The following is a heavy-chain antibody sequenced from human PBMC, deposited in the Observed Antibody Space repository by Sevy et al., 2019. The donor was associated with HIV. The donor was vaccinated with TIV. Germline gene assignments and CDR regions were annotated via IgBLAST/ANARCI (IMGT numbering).Heavy chain of an antibody. CDR2: LKQDGSEK. CDR1: GFTFSSYW. J-gene: IGHJ3*02. V-gene: IGHV3-7*03. CDR3: AIVFYYDSPTGAFDI. D-gene: IGHD3-22*01. Sequence: GGSLRLSCAASGFTFSSYWMSWVRLAPAKGLEWVANLKQDGSEKYYVDSVKGRFTISRDNAKNVLYLQMNSLRAEDTAVYYCAIVFYYDSPTGAFDIWGQGTMVTVSS.